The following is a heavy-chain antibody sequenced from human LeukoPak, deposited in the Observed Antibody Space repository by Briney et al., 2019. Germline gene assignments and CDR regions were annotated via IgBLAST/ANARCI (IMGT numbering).Heavy chain of an antibody. CDR3: ARGAPSKDIVVVPAAISSGWFDP. CDR1: GGSFSGYY. CDR2: INHSGST. V-gene: IGHV4-34*01. D-gene: IGHD2-2*01. J-gene: IGHJ5*02. Sequence: SATLSLTCAVFGGSFSGYYWSWIRQPPGKGLEWIGEINHSGSTNYNPSLKSGVTISVDTSKNQFSLKLSSVTAADTAVYYCARGAPSKDIVVVPAAISSGWFDPWGQGTLVTVSS.